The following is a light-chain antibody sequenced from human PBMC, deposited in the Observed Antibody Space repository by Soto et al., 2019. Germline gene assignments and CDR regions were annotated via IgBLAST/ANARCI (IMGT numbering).Light chain of an antibody. CDR2: EVN. V-gene: IGLV2-14*01. CDR1: SSDVGGYNY. CDR3: SSCTSSNTCL. Sequence: QSVLTQPASVSGSPGQSITISCTGTSSDVGGYNYVSWYQHSPGKAPKLTIYEVNSRPSGVSNRFSGSKSGNTASLTISGLQAEDESDYYCSSCTSSNTCLFGTGTKVTVL. J-gene: IGLJ1*01.